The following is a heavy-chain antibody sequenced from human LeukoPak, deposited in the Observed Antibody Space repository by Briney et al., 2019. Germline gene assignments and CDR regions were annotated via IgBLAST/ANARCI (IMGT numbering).Heavy chain of an antibody. V-gene: IGHV4-4*07. CDR2: IYTSGST. CDR3: AREEHDQDDYGDYDY. D-gene: IGHD4-17*01. J-gene: IGHJ4*02. Sequence: SETLSLTCTVSGGSISSYYWSWIRQPAGKGLEWIGRIYTSGSTYYNPSLKSRVTISVDTSKNQFSLKLSSVTAADTAVYYCAREEHDQDDYGDYDYWGQGTLVTVSS. CDR1: GGSISSYY.